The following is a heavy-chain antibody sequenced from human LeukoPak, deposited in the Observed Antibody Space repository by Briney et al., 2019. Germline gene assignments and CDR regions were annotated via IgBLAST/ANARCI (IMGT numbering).Heavy chain of an antibody. Sequence: PGGSLRLSCAASGFTFRSYSMNWVRQAPGKGLEWVSYIDSSSSTIYYADSVKGRFTISRDNAKNSLYLQMNSLRAEDTAVYYCASPFDYWGQGTLVTVSS. CDR2: IDSSSSTI. CDR3: ASPFDY. CDR1: GFTFRSYS. J-gene: IGHJ4*02. V-gene: IGHV3-48*01.